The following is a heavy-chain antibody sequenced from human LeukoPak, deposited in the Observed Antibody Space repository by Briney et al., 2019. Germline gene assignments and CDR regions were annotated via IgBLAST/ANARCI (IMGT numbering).Heavy chain of an antibody. V-gene: IGHV1-69*13. CDR2: IIPIFGTA. Sequence: EASVKVSCKASGGTFSSYAISWVRQAPGQGLEWMGGIIPIFGTANYAQKFQGRVTITADESTSTAYMELSSLRSEDTAVYYCARAPSAGDSSGYYVYWGQGTLVTVSS. J-gene: IGHJ4*02. D-gene: IGHD3-22*01. CDR1: GGTFSSYA. CDR3: ARAPSAGDSSGYYVY.